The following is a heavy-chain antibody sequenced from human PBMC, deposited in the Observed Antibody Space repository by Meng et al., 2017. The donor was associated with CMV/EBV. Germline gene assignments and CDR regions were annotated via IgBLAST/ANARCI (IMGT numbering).Heavy chain of an antibody. CDR3: ARIRRIAAATGEGDWFDP. V-gene: IGHV2-26*01. CDR2: IFSNDEK. J-gene: IGHJ5*02. CDR1: GFSLSNARMG. Sequence: SGPTLVKPTETLTLTCTVSGFSLSNARMGVSWIRQPPGKALEWLAHIFSNDEKSYRTSLKSRLTISKDTSKSQVVLTMTNMDPVDTATYYCARIRRIAAATGEGDWFDPWGQGTLVTVSS. D-gene: IGHD6-13*01.